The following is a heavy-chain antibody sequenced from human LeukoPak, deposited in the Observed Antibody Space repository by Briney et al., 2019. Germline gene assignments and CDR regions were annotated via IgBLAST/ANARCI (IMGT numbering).Heavy chain of an antibody. CDR3: ARGIYDSSGTPPA. V-gene: IGHV4-34*01. D-gene: IGHD3-22*01. CDR1: GGSFSGYY. J-gene: IGHJ5*02. Sequence: SETLSLTCAVYGGSFSGYYWSWIRQPPGKGLGWIGEINHSGSTNYNPSLKSRVTISVDTSKNQFSLRLSSVTAADTAVYYCARGIYDSSGTPPAWGQGTLVTVSS. CDR2: INHSGST.